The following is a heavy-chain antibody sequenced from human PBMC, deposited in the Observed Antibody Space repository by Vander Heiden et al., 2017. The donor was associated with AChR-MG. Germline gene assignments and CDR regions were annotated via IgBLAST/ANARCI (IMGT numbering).Heavy chain of an antibody. V-gene: IGHV4-34*01. CDR2: INHSGST. CDR3: ARATRGDSSGPGYFDY. D-gene: IGHD3-22*01. Sequence: QVQLQQWGAGLLKPSETLSLTCPVYGGSFRGYYGSWIRQRPGKGLEWIGEINHSGSTNYNPSLKSRVTISVDTSKNQFSLKLSSVTAADTAVYYYARATRGDSSGPGYFDYWGQGTLVTVSS. J-gene: IGHJ4*02. CDR1: GGSFRGYY.